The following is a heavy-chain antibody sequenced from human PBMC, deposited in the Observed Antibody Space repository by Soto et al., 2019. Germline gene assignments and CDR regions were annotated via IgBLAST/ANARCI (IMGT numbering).Heavy chain of an antibody. D-gene: IGHD2-8*01. CDR2: MNQDGSEK. CDR3: VRVGLQMGNAFDF. J-gene: IGHJ4*02. V-gene: IGHV3-7*03. Sequence: PEGSLKLSRAASGFIFHAPWMHWVRLTPGKGLEWVAHMNQDGSEKNYVDFVKGRFTTSRDNAKNFLYLHMSSLRAEDSAVYYCVRVGLQMGNAFDFWGQGTTVTVSS. CDR1: GFIFHAPW.